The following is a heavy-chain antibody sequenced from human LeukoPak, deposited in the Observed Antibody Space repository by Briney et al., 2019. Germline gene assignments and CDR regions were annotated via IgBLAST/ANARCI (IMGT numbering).Heavy chain of an antibody. CDR2: IKQDGSEK. V-gene: IGHV3-7*01. J-gene: IGHJ4*02. CDR1: GGSFSSYY. Sequence: ETLSFTCAVYGGSFSSYYWSWIRQPPGKGLEWVANIKQDGSEKYYVDSVKGRFTISRDNAKNSLYLQMNSLRAEDTAVYYCARIPFYGSGSYLFDYWGQGTLVTVSS. D-gene: IGHD3-10*01. CDR3: ARIPFYGSGSYLFDY.